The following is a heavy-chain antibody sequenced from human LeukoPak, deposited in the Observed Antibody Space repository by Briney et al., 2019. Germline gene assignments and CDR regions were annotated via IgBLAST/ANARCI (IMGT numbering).Heavy chain of an antibody. CDR1: GFTFSSYA. CDR2: IYSGGST. J-gene: IGHJ4*02. Sequence: GGSLRLSCAASGFTFSSYAMHWVRQAPGKGLEWVSVIYSGGSTYYADSVKGRFTISRDNSKNTLYLQMNSLRAEDTAVYYCARAFPVVRGVITYYFDYWGQGTLVTVSS. V-gene: IGHV3-53*01. CDR3: ARAFPVVRGVITYYFDY. D-gene: IGHD3-10*01.